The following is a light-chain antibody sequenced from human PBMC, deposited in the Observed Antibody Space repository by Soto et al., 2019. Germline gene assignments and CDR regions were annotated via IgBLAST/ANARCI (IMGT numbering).Light chain of an antibody. CDR3: QQYDDSIT. CDR2: GAS. V-gene: IGKV3-20*01. J-gene: IGKJ5*01. CDR1: QSVSSSY. Sequence: EIVLTQSPDTLSLSPGESATLSCRASQSVSSSYLAWYQQKPGRAPRLLIYGASNRATGIPDRFSGTGSGTDFTLTISRLEPVDFAVFYCQQYDDSITFGQGTRLEI.